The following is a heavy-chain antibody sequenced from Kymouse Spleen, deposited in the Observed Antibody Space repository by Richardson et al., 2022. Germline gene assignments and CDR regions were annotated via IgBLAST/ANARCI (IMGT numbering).Heavy chain of an antibody. D-gene: IGHD2-21*02. Sequence: QVQLQQWGAGLLKPSETLSLTCAVYGGSFSGYYWSWIRQPPGKGLEWIGEINHSGSTNYNPSLKSRVTISVDTSKNQFSLKLSSVTAADTAVYYCARGRAVVVTAIPLFDYWGQGTLVTVSS. V-gene: IGHV4-34*01. J-gene: IGHJ4*02. CDR1: GGSFSGYY. CDR3: ARGRAVVVTAIPLFDY. CDR2: INHSGST.